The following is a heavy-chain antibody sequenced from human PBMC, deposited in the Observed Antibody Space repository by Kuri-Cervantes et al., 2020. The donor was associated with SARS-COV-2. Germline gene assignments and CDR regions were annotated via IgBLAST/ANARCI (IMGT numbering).Heavy chain of an antibody. Sequence: GESLKISCAASGFTFDKYWMHWVRQAPGKGLEWVSSISSSSSYIYYADSVRGRFTISRDNAKNSLYLQMNSLRAEDTAVYYRAIWGYSSSSYYYYYMDVWGKGTTVTVSS. CDR1: GFTFDKYW. CDR2: ISSSSSYI. CDR3: AIWGYSSSSYYYYYMDV. V-gene: IGHV3-21*01. J-gene: IGHJ6*03. D-gene: IGHD6-6*01.